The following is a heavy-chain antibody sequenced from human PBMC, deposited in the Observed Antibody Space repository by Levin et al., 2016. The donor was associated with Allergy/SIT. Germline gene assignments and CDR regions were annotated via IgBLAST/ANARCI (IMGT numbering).Heavy chain of an antibody. Sequence: WVRQAPGQGLEWMGGFDPEDGETIYAQKFQGRVTMTEDTSTDTAYMELSSLRSEDTAVYYCATKPYSSSWYFRQMIAFDIWGQGTMVTVSS. J-gene: IGHJ3*02. D-gene: IGHD6-13*01. CDR3: ATKPYSSSWYFRQMIAFDI. CDR2: FDPEDGET. V-gene: IGHV1-24*01.